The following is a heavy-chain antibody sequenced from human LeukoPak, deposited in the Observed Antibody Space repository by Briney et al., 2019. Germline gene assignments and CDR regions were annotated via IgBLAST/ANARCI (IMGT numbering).Heavy chain of an antibody. CDR3: AKQGTTYDFWSGRFDY. D-gene: IGHD3-3*01. Sequence: GGSLRLSCAASGFTFSSYAMSWVRQAPGKGLEWVSAISGSGGSTYYADSVKGRITISRDNSKNTLYLQMNSLRAEDTAVYYCAKQGTTYDFWSGRFDYWGQGTLVTVSS. J-gene: IGHJ4*02. CDR2: ISGSGGST. CDR1: GFTFSSYA. V-gene: IGHV3-23*01.